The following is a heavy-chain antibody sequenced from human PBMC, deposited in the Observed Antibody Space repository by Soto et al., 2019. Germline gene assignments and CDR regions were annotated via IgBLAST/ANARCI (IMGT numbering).Heavy chain of an antibody. CDR1: GYTFTSYG. CDR2: ISAYNGNT. Sequence: GASVKVSCKASGYTFTSYGISWVRQAPGQGLEWMGWISAYNGNTNYAQKLQGRVTMTTDTSTSTAYMELNSLRGDDSAIYYCARDRNDLSTGYSAIGGFDPWGQGTQVTVSS. CDR3: ARDRNDLSTGYSAIGGFDP. J-gene: IGHJ5*02. D-gene: IGHD3-9*01. V-gene: IGHV1-18*01.